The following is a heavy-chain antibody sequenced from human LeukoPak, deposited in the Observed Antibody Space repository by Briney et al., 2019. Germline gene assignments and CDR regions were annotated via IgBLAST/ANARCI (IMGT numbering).Heavy chain of an antibody. CDR3: ARLRRNSDSSGYYYYYDY. CDR1: GYTFRSFS. CDR2: ISVRSNYI. D-gene: IGHD3-22*01. V-gene: IGHV3-21*01. Sequence: GGSLRLSCAASGYTFRSFSINWVRQAPGKGLEWVSSISVRSNYIYYADSVRGRFSISRDDARNSLYLQMDSLRGDDTAVYYCARLRRNSDSSGYYYYYDYWGQGTLVTVSS. J-gene: IGHJ4*02.